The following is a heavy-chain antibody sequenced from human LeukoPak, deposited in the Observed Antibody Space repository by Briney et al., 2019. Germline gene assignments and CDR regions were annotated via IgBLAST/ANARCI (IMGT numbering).Heavy chain of an antibody. J-gene: IGHJ5*02. V-gene: IGHV1-69*04. CDR3: ARARFYGSGSSPTAP. CDR2: IIPILGIA. Sequence: SVKVSCKASGGTFSSYAISWVRQAPGQGLEWMGRIIPILGIANYAQKFQGRVAITADKSTSTAYVELSSLRSEDTAVYYCARARFYGSGSSPTAPWGQGTLVTVSS. D-gene: IGHD3-10*01. CDR1: GGTFSSYA.